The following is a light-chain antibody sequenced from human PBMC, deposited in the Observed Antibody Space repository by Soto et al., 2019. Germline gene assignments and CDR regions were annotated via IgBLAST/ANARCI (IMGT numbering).Light chain of an antibody. J-gene: IGLJ3*02. CDR1: SSNVGDYDY. CDR2: EVR. Sequence: QSAPTQPPSLSGSPGQSITISCTGTSSNVGDYDYVSWYQQHPGKAPKLMIYEVRNRPSGVSNRFSGSKSGNTASLAISGLQAEDEANYYCSSYTDSNTWVFGGGTKVTVL. V-gene: IGLV2-14*01. CDR3: SSYTDSNTWV.